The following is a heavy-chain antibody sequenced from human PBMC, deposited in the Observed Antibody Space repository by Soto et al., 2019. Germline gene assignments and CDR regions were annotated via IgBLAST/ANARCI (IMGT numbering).Heavy chain of an antibody. CDR3: ARSEWELRGADY. CDR1: GGSISSYY. D-gene: IGHD1-26*01. V-gene: IGHV4-59*01. J-gene: IGHJ4*02. Sequence: QVQLQESGPGLVKPSETLSLTCTVSGGSISSYYWSWIRQPPGKGLEWIGYIYYSGSTNYNPSLKRRATISVDTSKNPCSRKLSSVTAADTAVYYCARSEWELRGADYWGQGTLVTVSS. CDR2: IYYSGST.